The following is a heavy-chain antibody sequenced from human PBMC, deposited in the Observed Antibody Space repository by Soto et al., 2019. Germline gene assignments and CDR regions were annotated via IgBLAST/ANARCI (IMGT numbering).Heavy chain of an antibody. D-gene: IGHD3-10*01. CDR2: ISDDGVSK. J-gene: IGHJ4*02. CDR3: ARAYYFGSGTSYTLYY. CDR1: GFTFSNYG. V-gene: IGHV3-30*03. Sequence: WGSLRLSCAASGFTFSNYGMHCVRQAPGKGLEWVAVISDDGVSKYYADSVQGRFTISRDNSESAVFLQMNSLRPDDTALYFCARAYYFGSGTSYTLYYWGQGTQVTVSS.